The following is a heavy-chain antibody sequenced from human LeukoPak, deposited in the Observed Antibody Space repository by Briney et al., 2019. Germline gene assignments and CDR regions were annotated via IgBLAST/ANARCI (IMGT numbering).Heavy chain of an antibody. CDR1: GGSITSSSYY. Sequence: SETLSLTCTVSGGSITSSSYYWGWLRQPPGMGLEWIGSIYYGGSTFYNPSLKRRVTISVDTSKNQFSLNLSSVTAADTAVYFCARHDRLPSAGSRNCFDPWGRGTLVTVSS. CDR3: ARHDRLPSAGSRNCFDP. V-gene: IGHV4-39*01. J-gene: IGHJ5*02. D-gene: IGHD2-15*01. CDR2: IYYGGST.